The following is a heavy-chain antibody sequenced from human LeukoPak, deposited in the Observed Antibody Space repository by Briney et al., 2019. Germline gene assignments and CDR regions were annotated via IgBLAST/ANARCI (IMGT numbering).Heavy chain of an antibody. CDR3: ARAGSSWYGRDFDY. J-gene: IGHJ4*02. CDR2: IYYSGST. Sequence: SETLSLTCTVSGGSISSSSYYWGWIRQPPGKGLEWIGSIYYSGSTYYNPSLKSRVTISVDTSKNQFSLKLSSVTAADTAVYYCARAGSSWYGRDFDYWGQGTLVTVSS. CDR1: GGSISSSSYY. D-gene: IGHD6-13*01. V-gene: IGHV4-39*01.